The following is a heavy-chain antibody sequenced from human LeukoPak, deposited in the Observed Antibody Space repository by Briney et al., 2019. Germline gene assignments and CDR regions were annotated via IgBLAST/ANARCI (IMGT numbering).Heavy chain of an antibody. J-gene: IGHJ4*02. Sequence: SETLSLTCTVSGSSISSGYYWGWIRQPPGKGLEWIGEINHSGSTNYNPSLKSRVTISVDTSKNQFSLKLSSVTAADTAVYYCATVSYDSSGYYWGQGTLVTVSS. CDR2: INHSGST. V-gene: IGHV4-38-2*02. CDR3: ATVSYDSSGYY. D-gene: IGHD3-22*01. CDR1: GSSISSGYY.